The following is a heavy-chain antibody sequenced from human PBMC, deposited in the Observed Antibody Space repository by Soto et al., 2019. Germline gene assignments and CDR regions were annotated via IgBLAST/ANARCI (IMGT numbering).Heavy chain of an antibody. Sequence: QVQLVESGGGVVQPGRSLRLSCAASGFTFSSYGMHWVRQAPGKGLEWVAVIWYDGSNKYYADSVKGRFTISRDNSKNTVYLQMNSLRAEDKAVYYCARSQMVRGVITDHYYGMDVWGQGTTVNVSS. J-gene: IGHJ6*02. D-gene: IGHD3-10*01. CDR3: ARSQMVRGVITDHYYGMDV. CDR2: IWYDGSNK. V-gene: IGHV3-33*01. CDR1: GFTFSSYG.